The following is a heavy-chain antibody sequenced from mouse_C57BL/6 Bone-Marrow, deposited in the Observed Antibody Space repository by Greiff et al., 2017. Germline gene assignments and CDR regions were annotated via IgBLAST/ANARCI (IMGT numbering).Heavy chain of an antibody. CDR1: GYTFTSYW. V-gene: IGHV1-64*01. CDR2: IHPNSCST. CDR3: ARRGYYYGSDY. J-gene: IGHJ2*01. D-gene: IGHD1-1*01. Sequence: QVQLQQPGAELVKPGASVKLSCKASGYTFTSYWMHWVKQRPGQGLEWIGMIHPNSCSTNYNEKFKSKATLTVDKSSSTAYMQLSSLTSEDSAVYYCARRGYYYGSDYWGQGTTLTVSS.